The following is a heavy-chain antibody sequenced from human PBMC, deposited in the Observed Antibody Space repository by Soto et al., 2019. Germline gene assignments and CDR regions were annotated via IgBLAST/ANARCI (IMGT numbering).Heavy chain of an antibody. CDR1: GFTFSDYY. D-gene: IGHD3-10*01. CDR3: AREKGRGTDYYYYGMDV. CDR2: ISSSSSYT. Sequence: PGGSLRLSCAASGFTFSDYYMSWIRQAPGKGLEWVSYISSSSSYTNYADSVKGRFTISRDNAKNSLYLQMNSLRAEDTAVYYCAREKGRGTDYYYYGMDVWGQGTTVTVSS. V-gene: IGHV3-11*06. J-gene: IGHJ6*02.